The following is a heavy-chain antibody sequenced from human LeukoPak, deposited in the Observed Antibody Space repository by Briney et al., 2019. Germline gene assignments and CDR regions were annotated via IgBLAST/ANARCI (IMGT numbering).Heavy chain of an antibody. CDR3: AKDQGTAIFGMIIPDWYFDL. Sequence: GGSLRLSCAASGFNFSSYAMNWVRQAPGKGLEWVSSISGGSNNINYAGSVKGRFTTSRDNSQNTLYLQMNSLRADDTAVYYCAKDQGTAIFGMIIPDWYFDLWGRGTLVTVSS. V-gene: IGHV3-23*01. D-gene: IGHD3-3*01. J-gene: IGHJ2*01. CDR1: GFNFSSYA. CDR2: ISGGSNNI.